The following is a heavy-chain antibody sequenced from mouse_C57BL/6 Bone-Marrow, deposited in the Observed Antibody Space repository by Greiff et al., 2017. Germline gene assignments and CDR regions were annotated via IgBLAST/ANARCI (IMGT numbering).Heavy chain of an antibody. D-gene: IGHD1-1*01. CDR1: GYTFTSYW. J-gene: IGHJ2*01. Sequence: QVQLQQSGAELVKPGASVKLSCKASGYTFTSYWMQWVKQRPGQGLEWIGEIDPSDSYTNYNQKFKGKATLTVDTSSSTAYMQLSSLKSEDSAVEYCAREVYYYGFDYWGQGTTLTVSS. V-gene: IGHV1-50*01. CDR2: IDPSDSYT. CDR3: AREVYYYGFDY.